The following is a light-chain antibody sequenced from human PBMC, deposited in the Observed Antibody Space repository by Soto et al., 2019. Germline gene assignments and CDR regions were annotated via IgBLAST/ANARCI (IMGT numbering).Light chain of an antibody. Sequence: EILLTQSPGTLSLSPGERATLSFSSSQSVSSSYLAWYQQKPGQAPRLLIYGASSRATGIPDRFSGSGSGTDFTLTISRLEPEDFAVYYCQQYGSSPLITFGQGTRLEIK. V-gene: IGKV3-20*01. CDR2: GAS. CDR3: QQYGSSPLIT. CDR1: QSVSSSY. J-gene: IGKJ5*01.